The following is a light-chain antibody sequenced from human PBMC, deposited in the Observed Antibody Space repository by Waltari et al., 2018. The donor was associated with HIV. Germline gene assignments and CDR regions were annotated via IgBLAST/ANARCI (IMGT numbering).Light chain of an antibody. Sequence: DIQMTQSPSSVSASVGGGVSITCRARQNIGRTLAWYQLKPGRAPRLLIYDASRLDEGVPTRFKGSGFRSNFTLAISNLQPEDFAIYFCQQAKNFPHTFAGGTRVE. J-gene: IGKJ4*01. V-gene: IGKV1-12*01. CDR3: QQAKNFPHT. CDR1: QNIGRT. CDR2: DAS.